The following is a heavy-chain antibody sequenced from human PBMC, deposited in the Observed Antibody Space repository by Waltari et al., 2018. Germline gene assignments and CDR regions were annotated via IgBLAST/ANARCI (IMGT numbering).Heavy chain of an antibody. D-gene: IGHD3-16*01. CDR2: INHSGRT. V-gene: IGHV4-34*01. CDR1: GGSFSGYY. CDR3: ARVGGGGKDAFDI. Sequence: QVQLQQWGAGLLKPSETLSLTCAVYGGSFSGYYWSWIRQPPGKGLEWLGEINHSGRTNYNPSLKSRVTISVDTSKNQFSLKLSSVTAADTAVYYCARVGGGGKDAFDIWGQGTMVTVSS. J-gene: IGHJ3*02.